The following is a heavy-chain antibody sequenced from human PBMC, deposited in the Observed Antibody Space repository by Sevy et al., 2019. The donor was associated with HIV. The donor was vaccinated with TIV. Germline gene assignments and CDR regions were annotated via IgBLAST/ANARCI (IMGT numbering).Heavy chain of an antibody. CDR1: GYTFTSYG. Sequence: ASVKVSCKASGYTFTSYGISWVRQAPGQGLEWMGWISAYNGNTNYAQKLQGRVTMTTDTSTSTAYMELRSLRSDDTAEYYCARDPLRRITMIVVASYYFDYWGQGTLVTVSS. D-gene: IGHD3-22*01. CDR3: ARDPLRRITMIVVASYYFDY. CDR2: ISAYNGNT. J-gene: IGHJ4*02. V-gene: IGHV1-18*04.